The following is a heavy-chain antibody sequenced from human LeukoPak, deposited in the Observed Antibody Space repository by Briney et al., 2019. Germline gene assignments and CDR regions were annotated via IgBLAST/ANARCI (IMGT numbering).Heavy chain of an antibody. CDR1: GYTFTIYD. CDR2: VNPNSGNT. CDR3: ARRSDDYDSSAYYH. V-gene: IGHV1-8*01. D-gene: IGHD3-22*01. Sequence: ASVNVSCKTSGYTFTIYDLNWVRQATGQGLEWMGWVNPNSGNTGYAQKFQGRVTMTMDPSISTAYMELSSLRSEDTAVYYCARRSDDYDSSAYYHWGQGTLVTVSS. J-gene: IGHJ4*02.